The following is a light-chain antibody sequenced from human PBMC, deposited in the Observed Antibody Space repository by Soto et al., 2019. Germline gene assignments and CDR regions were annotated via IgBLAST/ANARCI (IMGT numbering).Light chain of an antibody. CDR3: QQHGQWPIT. CDR1: QSVSSTY. CDR2: GIS. J-gene: IGKJ5*01. V-gene: IGKV3-20*01. Sequence: EIVLTQSPATLSLSPGEIATLSCSASQSVSSTYLIWYQQKPGQAPRLLIYGISKRATDIPDRFSGSGSGTEFTLTISSLQPEDFATYYCQQHGQWPITFGQGTRLEI.